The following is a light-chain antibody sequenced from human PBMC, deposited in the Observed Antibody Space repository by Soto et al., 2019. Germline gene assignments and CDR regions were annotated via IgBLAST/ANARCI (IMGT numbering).Light chain of an antibody. CDR1: QSISSK. CDR2: GAS. CDR3: HQYNIWTTNT. Sequence: EIVMTQSPATLSVSPGERATLSCRASQSISSKVGWYQQKHGQDPRRLIFGASTRATGVPPRFSGSGSGTEFTLTISSMQSEDFAVYYCHQYNIWTTNTFGQGTRLEIK. V-gene: IGKV3-15*01. J-gene: IGKJ5*01.